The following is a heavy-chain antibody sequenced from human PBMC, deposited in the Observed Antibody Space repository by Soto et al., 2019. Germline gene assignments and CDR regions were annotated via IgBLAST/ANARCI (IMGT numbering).Heavy chain of an antibody. Sequence: QVQLQESGPGLVKPSGTLSLSCAVSGGSISSSDWWSWVRQPPGKGLEWIGEIYHSGSTSYNPSLNPRVTTSADQPKNQCALTLSSVTAADTAVYYCARRVTVWRYDYWGQGTLVTVSS. V-gene: IGHV4-4*02. CDR1: GGSISSSDW. J-gene: IGHJ4*02. CDR2: IYHSGST. D-gene: IGHD1-1*01. CDR3: ARRVTVWRYDY.